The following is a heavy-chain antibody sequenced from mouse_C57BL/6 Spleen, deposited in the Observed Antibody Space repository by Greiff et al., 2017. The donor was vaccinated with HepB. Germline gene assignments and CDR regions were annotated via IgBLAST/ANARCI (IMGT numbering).Heavy chain of an antibody. CDR2: INPNYGTT. CDR3: ARGFITTVVGYFDV. Sequence: ESGPELVKPGASVKISCKASGYSFTDYNMNWVKQSNGKSLEWIGVINPNYGTTSYNQKFKGKATLTVDQSSSTAYMQLNSLTAEDSAVYYCARGFITTVVGYFDVWGTGTTVTVSS. V-gene: IGHV1-39*01. J-gene: IGHJ1*03. D-gene: IGHD1-1*01. CDR1: GYSFTDYN.